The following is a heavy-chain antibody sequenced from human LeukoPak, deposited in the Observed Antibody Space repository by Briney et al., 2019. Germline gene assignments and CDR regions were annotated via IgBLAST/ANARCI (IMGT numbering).Heavy chain of an antibody. CDR1: GFTFDDYA. CDR2: ISWNSGSI. D-gene: IGHD1-1*01. V-gene: IGHV3-9*01. Sequence: GGSLRLSCAASGFTFDDYAMHWVRQAPGKGLEWVSGISWNSGSIGYADSVKGRFTISRDNAKNSLYLQMNSLRAEDTALYYCAKGYWNDGGATDYWGQGTLVTVSS. CDR3: AKGYWNDGGATDY. J-gene: IGHJ4*02.